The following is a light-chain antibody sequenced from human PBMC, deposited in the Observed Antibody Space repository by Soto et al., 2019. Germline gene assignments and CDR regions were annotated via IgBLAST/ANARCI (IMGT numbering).Light chain of an antibody. CDR2: EDT. CDR3: CSYAGSGTFV. V-gene: IGLV2-23*01. CDR1: SSDVGSYDL. J-gene: IGLJ1*01. Sequence: QSVLTQPASVSGSPGQSITISCTGTSSDVGSYDLVSWYQQPPGKAPNLMIYEDTKRPSGISTRFSGSKSGNAASLTISGLQAEDEADYYCCSYAGSGTFVFGTGTKLTVL.